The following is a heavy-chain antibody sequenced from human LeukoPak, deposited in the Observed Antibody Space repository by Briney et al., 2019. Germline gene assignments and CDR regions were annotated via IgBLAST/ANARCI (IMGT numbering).Heavy chain of an antibody. D-gene: IGHD1-26*01. J-gene: IGHJ6*03. CDR1: GFTFSNAW. Sequence: PGGSLRLSCAASGFTFSNAWMSWVRQAPGKVLEWVSSITYSSTYIYYADSVKGRFTISRDNAKNSVYLEMNSLRAEDTAVYYCARDPYSGGYGSYYYYYMDVWGKGTTVTISS. CDR3: ARDPYSGGYGSYYYYYMDV. CDR2: ITYSSTYI. V-gene: IGHV3-21*01.